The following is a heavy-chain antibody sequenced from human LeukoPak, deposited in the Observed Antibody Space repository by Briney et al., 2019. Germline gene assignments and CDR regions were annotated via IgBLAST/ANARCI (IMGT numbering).Heavy chain of an antibody. Sequence: SETLSLTCTVSGGSISSYYWSWIRQPPGKGLEWIGYIYYSGSTNYNPSLKSRVTISVDTSKNQFSLKLSSVTAADTAVYYCASYHYDFWSGTRVDYWGQGILVTVSS. V-gene: IGHV4-59*12. CDR3: ASYHYDFWSGTRVDY. CDR1: GGSISSYY. CDR2: IYYSGST. D-gene: IGHD3-3*01. J-gene: IGHJ4*02.